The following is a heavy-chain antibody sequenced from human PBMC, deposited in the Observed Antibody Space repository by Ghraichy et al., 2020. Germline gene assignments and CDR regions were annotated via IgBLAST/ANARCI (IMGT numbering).Heavy chain of an antibody. CDR3: VKDGGSWFPNYYYYMDV. J-gene: IGHJ6*03. D-gene: IGHD6-13*01. Sequence: GGSLRLSCSASGFTFSSYAMHWVRQAPGKGLEYLSAISSNGGSTYYADSVKGRFTISRDNSKNTLYLQMSSLRAEDTAVYYCVKDGGSWFPNYYYYMDVWGKGTTVTVSS. CDR2: ISSNGGST. CDR1: GFTFSSYA. V-gene: IGHV3-64D*06.